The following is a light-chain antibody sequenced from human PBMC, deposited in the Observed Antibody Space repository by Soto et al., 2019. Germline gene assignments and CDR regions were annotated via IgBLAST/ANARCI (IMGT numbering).Light chain of an antibody. V-gene: IGKV3-15*01. Sequence: EIVLTQSPATLSVSPGERAILSCRASQSVNINLAWYQQKPGQAPRLLIHGASTRATGIPARFSGSGSGTEFTLTISSLQSGDFAVYYCQEYNDWPPITFGQGTRLEIK. CDR2: GAS. CDR1: QSVNIN. J-gene: IGKJ5*01. CDR3: QEYNDWPPIT.